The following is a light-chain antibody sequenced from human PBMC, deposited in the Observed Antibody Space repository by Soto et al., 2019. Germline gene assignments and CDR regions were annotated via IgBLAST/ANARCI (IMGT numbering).Light chain of an antibody. CDR2: DVS. CDR3: SSYTSSSTPL. J-gene: IGLJ2*01. Sequence: QSVLTQPASVSGSPGQSITISCTGTSSDVGGYNYVSWYQQHPGKAPKLMIYDVSNRPSGVSNRFSGSKSGNTASLTISGPQAEDEADYYCSSYTSSSTPLFGGGTKVTVL. CDR1: SSDVGGYNY. V-gene: IGLV2-14*01.